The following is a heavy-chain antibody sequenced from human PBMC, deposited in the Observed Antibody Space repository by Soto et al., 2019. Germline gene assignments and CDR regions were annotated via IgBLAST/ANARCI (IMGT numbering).Heavy chain of an antibody. D-gene: IGHD6-19*01. J-gene: IGHJ6*03. CDR3: ARGSSIAVAGRYYYYMDV. CDR2: ISAYNGNT. CDR1: GYTFTSYG. V-gene: IGHV1-18*01. Sequence: ASLKVSCKASGYTFTSYGISWVRQAPGQGLEWMGWISAYNGNTNYAQKLQGRVTMTTDTSTSTAYMELRSLRSDDTAVYYCARGSSIAVAGRYYYYMDVWGKGTTVTVSS.